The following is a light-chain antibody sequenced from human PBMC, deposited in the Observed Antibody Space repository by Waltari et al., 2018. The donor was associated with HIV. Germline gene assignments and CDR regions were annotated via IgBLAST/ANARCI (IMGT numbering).Light chain of an antibody. Sequence: QSALTQPPSASGSPGQSVTISCTGTSSDVGGYTHVSWYKQHPGKAPKFLLYEVTKRPSGVPDRFSGSKSGNTASLTVSGLQAEDEADYYCVSYAGINNRWAFGGGTKLTVL. J-gene: IGLJ3*02. CDR3: VSYAGINNRWA. CDR2: EVT. CDR1: SSDVGGYTH. V-gene: IGLV2-8*01.